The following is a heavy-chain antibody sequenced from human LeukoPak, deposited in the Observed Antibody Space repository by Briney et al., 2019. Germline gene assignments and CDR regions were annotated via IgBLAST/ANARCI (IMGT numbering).Heavy chain of an antibody. Sequence: GGSLRLSCAASGFTFTYYSMIWVRQAPGKGLEWVSSISSSGNYIYYADSVKGRFTISRDSAKSSLYLQMNSLRAEDTAVYYCARDRGRYYMDVWGKGTTVTISS. D-gene: IGHD6-25*01. J-gene: IGHJ6*03. CDR2: ISSSGNYI. V-gene: IGHV3-21*01. CDR1: GFTFTYYS. CDR3: ARDRGRYYMDV.